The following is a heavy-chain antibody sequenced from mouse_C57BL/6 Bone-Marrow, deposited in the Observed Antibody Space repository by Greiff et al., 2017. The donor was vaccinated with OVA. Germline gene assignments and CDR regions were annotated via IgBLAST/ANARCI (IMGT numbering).Heavy chain of an antibody. CDR3: AREEDGSRFAY. CDR1: GFSFTSYG. J-gene: IGHJ3*01. V-gene: IGHV2-2*01. D-gene: IGHD1-1*01. CDR2: IWSGGST. Sequence: VQLQESGPGLVQPSQSLSITCTVSGFSFTSYGVHWVRQSPGTGLEWLGVIWSGGSTDYNAAFISRLSISKYTSKSQVFFKMNSLQADDTAIYYCAREEDGSRFAYWGQGTLVTVSA.